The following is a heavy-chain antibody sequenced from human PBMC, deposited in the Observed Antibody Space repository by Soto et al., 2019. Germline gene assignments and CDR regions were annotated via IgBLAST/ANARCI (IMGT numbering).Heavy chain of an antibody. J-gene: IGHJ5*02. Sequence: QVQLQQWGAGLLKPSETLSLTCAVYGGSFSGYYWSWIRQPPGKGLEWIGEINHSGSTNYNPSLKSRVTISVYTSKNQFSLKLSSVTAADTAVYYCARGVGGDSSGYSGGSWFDPWGQGTLVTVSS. CDR1: GGSFSGYY. D-gene: IGHD3-22*01. CDR2: INHSGST. CDR3: ARGVGGDSSGYSGGSWFDP. V-gene: IGHV4-34*01.